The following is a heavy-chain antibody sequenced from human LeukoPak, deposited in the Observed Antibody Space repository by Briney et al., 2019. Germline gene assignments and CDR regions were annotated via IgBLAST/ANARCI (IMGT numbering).Heavy chain of an antibody. J-gene: IGHJ4*02. V-gene: IGHV3-33*01. CDR2: IWYDGSNK. Sequence: GGSLRLSCAASGFTFSSYGMHWVRQAPGKGLEWVAVIWYDGSNKYYADPVKGRFTISRDISKNTLYLQMNSLRAEDTAVYYCARDLPIPDYWGQGTLVTVSS. CDR3: ARDLPIPDY. CDR1: GFTFSSYG.